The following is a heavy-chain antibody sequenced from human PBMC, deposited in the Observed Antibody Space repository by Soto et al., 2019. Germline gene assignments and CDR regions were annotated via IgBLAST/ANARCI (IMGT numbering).Heavy chain of an antibody. V-gene: IGHV3-23*01. CDR3: AYRTGFDY. CDR1: GFTFSTYD. J-gene: IGHJ4*02. CDR2: IAASGRNS. Sequence: CAASGFTFSTYDMSWVRQAPWKGLEWVSTIAASGRNSDYADSVKGRFTISRDNSKNTLYLQMNGLIADDTAVYYCAYRTGFDYWGQGALVTVSS.